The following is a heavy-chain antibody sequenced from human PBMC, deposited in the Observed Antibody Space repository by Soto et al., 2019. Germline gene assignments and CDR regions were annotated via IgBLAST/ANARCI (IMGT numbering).Heavy chain of an antibody. J-gene: IGHJ6*02. CDR1: GYTFTSYG. CDR2: ISAYNGNT. Sequence: QVQLVQSGAEVKKPGASVKVSCKASGYTFTSYGISWVRQAPGQGLEWMGWISAYNGNTNYAQKLQGRVTMTTDTXTXIAYRELRSLRSDDTAVYYCARYASGLRNYYYGMDVWGQGTTVTVSS. D-gene: IGHD3-10*01. CDR3: ARYASGLRNYYYGMDV. V-gene: IGHV1-18*01.